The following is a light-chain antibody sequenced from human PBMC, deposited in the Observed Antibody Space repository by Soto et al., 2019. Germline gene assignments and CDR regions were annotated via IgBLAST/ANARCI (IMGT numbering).Light chain of an antibody. Sequence: SLLTQPPSATGSPGQSVTISSPGTSSDVGGYNYVSWYQQYPGRAPKLMIYEVTKRPSGVPDRFSGSKSGNTASLTVSGLQAEDEADYYCSSYAASNNFYFVFGGGTQLTVL. V-gene: IGLV2-8*01. J-gene: IGLJ3*02. CDR1: SSDVGGYNY. CDR2: EVT. CDR3: SSYAASNNFYFV.